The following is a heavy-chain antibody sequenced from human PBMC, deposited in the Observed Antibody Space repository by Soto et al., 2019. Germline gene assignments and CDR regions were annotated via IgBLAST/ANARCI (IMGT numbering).Heavy chain of an antibody. CDR2: IIPILGIA. J-gene: IGHJ4*02. Sequence: QVQLVQSGAEVKKPGSSVKVSCKASGGTFSSYTISWVRQAPGQGLEWMGRIIPILGIANYAQKFQGRVTITADKPTSPAYMGLSSLRSEDTAVYYCARDWYSSGWATFDYWGQGTLVTVSS. CDR1: GGTFSSYT. V-gene: IGHV1-69*08. D-gene: IGHD6-19*01. CDR3: ARDWYSSGWATFDY.